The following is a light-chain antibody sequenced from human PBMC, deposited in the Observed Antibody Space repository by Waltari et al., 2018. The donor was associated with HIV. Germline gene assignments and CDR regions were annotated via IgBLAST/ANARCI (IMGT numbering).Light chain of an antibody. V-gene: IGLV1-40*01. CDR1: RSHIGAGYD. J-gene: IGLJ2*01. Sequence: QSVLTQPPSVSGAPGQRVTISCTGSRSHIGAGYDVHWYQQLHGTAPKLLIYGSGNRPSGVPDRFSGSKSGTSASLAITGLQAEDEADYYCQSYDSSLTGSVFGGGTKLTVL. CDR2: GSG. CDR3: QSYDSSLTGSV.